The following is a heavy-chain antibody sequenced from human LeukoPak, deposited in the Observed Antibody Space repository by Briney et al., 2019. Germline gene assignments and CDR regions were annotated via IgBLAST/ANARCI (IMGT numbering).Heavy chain of an antibody. CDR3: ARAPRVGWFDP. Sequence: SETLSLTCAVYGGSFSGYYWSWIRQPPGKGLEWIGEINHGGSTNYNPSLKSRVTISVDTSKNQFSLKLSSVTAADTAVYYCARAPRVGWFDPWGQGTLVTVSS. CDR1: GGSFSGYY. V-gene: IGHV4-34*01. CDR2: INHGGST. J-gene: IGHJ5*02. D-gene: IGHD1-26*01.